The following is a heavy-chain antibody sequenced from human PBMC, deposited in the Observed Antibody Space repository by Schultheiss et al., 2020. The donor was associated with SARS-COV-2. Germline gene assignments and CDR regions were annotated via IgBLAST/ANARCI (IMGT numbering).Heavy chain of an antibody. CDR3: VRHSCTGGVCRFDH. J-gene: IGHJ4*02. D-gene: IGHD2-8*02. V-gene: IGHV3-7*01. CDR2: IKEDGSEK. CDR1: GFTVSSNY. Sequence: GSLRLSCAASGFTVSSNYMSWVRQAPGKGLEWVANIKEDGSEKYYVDSVKGRFTISKDNAKNSLYLQMNILRDEDTAVYNCVRHSCTGGVCRFDHWGQGTLVTVSS.